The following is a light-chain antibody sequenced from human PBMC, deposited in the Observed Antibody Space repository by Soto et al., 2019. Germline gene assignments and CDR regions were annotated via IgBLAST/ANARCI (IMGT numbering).Light chain of an antibody. J-gene: IGLJ1*01. Sequence: QSVLTQPASVSGSPGQSITISCTGTSSDVGGYNYVSWYQQHPGKAPKLMIYEVSNRPSGVSNRFSGSKSGNTASLTISGLQDEDEDDDYCSSYTSSSTLFVFGTGTKLTVL. CDR2: EVS. CDR1: SSDVGGYNY. V-gene: IGLV2-14*01. CDR3: SSYTSSSTLFV.